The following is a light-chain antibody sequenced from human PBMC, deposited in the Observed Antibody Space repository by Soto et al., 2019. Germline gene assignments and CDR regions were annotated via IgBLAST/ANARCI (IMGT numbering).Light chain of an antibody. V-gene: IGLV2-14*01. Sequence: SVLTQAASVSGSPGQSITISCPGTSSDVGGYNYVSWYQQHPGKAPKLMIYDVSNRPSGVSNRFSGSKSGNTASLTISGLQAEDEADYYCSSYTSSSTLYVFGTGTKVTVL. J-gene: IGLJ1*01. CDR1: SSDVGGYNY. CDR3: SSYTSSSTLYV. CDR2: DVS.